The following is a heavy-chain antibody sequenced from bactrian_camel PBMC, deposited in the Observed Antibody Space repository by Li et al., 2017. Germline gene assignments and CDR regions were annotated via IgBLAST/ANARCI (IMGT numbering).Heavy chain of an antibody. V-gene: IGHV3-1*01. CDR2: IGWKSAGT. CDR1: RVTDARFC. Sequence: VQLVESGGDLVRPGGSLRLSCTASRVTDARFCMAWIRQAPGKGLEWVSTIGWKSAGTTYGDSVKGRFTISRDNANNTVYLQMNSLQSEDAALYYCVRERGSWYYYRYFDAWGQGTQVTVS. J-gene: IGHJ2*01. CDR3: VRERGSWYYYRYFDA. D-gene: IGHD6*01.